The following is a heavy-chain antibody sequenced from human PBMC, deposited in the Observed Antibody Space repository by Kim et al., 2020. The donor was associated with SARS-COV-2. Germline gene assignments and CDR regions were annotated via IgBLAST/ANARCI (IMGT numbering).Heavy chain of an antibody. D-gene: IGHD1-26*01. J-gene: IGHJ4*02. CDR3: ARDRNSGSYLPFDY. Sequence: SVKVSCKASGGTFSSYAISWVRQAPGQGLEWMGGIIPIFGTANYAQKFQGRVTITADESTSTAYMELSSLRSEDTAVYYCARDRNSGSYLPFDYWGQGTLVTVSS. CDR1: GGTFSSYA. CDR2: IIPIFGTA. V-gene: IGHV1-69*13.